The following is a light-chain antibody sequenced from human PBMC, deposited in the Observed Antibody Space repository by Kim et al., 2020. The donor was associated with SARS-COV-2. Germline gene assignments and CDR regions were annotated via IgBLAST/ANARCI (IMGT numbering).Light chain of an antibody. V-gene: IGKV2D-29*01. CDR2: EVS. CDR3: MQSKECPLT. Sequence: EIVMTQTPLSLSVTPGQPASISCTSTQSLLHSDGKTYFYWYLLRPGQPPQLLLYEVSNRISGVPDRFSGSGSGTDFTLKISRVEAEDVGVYYCMQSKECPLTFGGVTKVDIK. CDR1: QSLLHSDGKTY. J-gene: IGKJ4*01.